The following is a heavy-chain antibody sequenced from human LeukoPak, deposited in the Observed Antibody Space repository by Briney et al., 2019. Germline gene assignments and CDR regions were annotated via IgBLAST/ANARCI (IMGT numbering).Heavy chain of an antibody. Sequence: SQTLSLTCTVSGGSISSGGYYWSWIRQPPGKGLEWIGEINHSGSTNYNPSLKSRVTISVDTSKNQFSLKLSSVTAADTAVYYCARGPTGSYYYGSGSYNYGMDVWGQGTTVTVSS. J-gene: IGHJ6*02. V-gene: IGHV4-30-2*01. D-gene: IGHD3-10*01. CDR3: ARGPTGSYYYGSGSYNYGMDV. CDR1: GGSISSGGYY. CDR2: INHSGST.